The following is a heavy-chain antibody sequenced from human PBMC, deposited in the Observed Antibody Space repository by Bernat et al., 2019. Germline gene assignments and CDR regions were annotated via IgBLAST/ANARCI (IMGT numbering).Heavy chain of an antibody. CDR3: ARGGSSYYYGSGSSEDAFDI. V-gene: IGHV4-34*01. CDR2: INHSGST. D-gene: IGHD3-10*01. Sequence: QVQLQQWGAGLLKPSETLSLTCAVYGGSFSGYYWSWIRQPPGKGLEWIGEINHSGSTNYNPSLKSRVTIPVDTSKNQFSLKLSSVTAADTAVYYCARGGSSYYYGSGSSEDAFDIWGQGTMVTVSS. J-gene: IGHJ3*02. CDR1: GGSFSGYY.